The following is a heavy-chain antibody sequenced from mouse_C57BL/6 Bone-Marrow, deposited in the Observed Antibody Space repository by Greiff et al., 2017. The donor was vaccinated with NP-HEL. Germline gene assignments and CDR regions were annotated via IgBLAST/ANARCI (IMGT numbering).Heavy chain of an antibody. Sequence: DVHLVESGGGLVKPGGSLKLSCAASGFTFSSYAMSWVRQTPEKRLEWVATISDGGSYTYYPDNVKGRFTISRDNAKNNLYLQMSHLKSEDTAMYYCARDRIYYYGSTWFAYWGQGTLVTVSA. V-gene: IGHV5-4*01. CDR3: ARDRIYYYGSTWFAY. J-gene: IGHJ3*01. D-gene: IGHD1-1*01. CDR1: GFTFSSYA. CDR2: ISDGGSYT.